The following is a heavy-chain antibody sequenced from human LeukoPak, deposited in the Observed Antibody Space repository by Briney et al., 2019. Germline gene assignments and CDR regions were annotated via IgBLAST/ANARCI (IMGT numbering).Heavy chain of an antibody. Sequence: PGGSLRLSCAASGFTFYDYAMDWVRHAPGKGVEGGSSISWNSGSIDYAESVKGGFTISRDNAKNCLYLQMNSLREEDRALYYCAKSGGSPGSHGYYPYFDYWGQGTLVTVSS. V-gene: IGHV3-9*01. CDR2: ISWNSGSI. CDR1: GFTFYDYA. J-gene: IGHJ4*02. D-gene: IGHD3-22*01. CDR3: AKSGGSPGSHGYYPYFDY.